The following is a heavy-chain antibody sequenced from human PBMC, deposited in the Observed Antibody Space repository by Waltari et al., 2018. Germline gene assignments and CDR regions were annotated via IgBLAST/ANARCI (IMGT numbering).Heavy chain of an antibody. CDR3: ARHPEQLVGYWYFDL. D-gene: IGHD6-6*01. J-gene: IGHJ2*01. Sequence: QVQLQESGPGLVKPSETLSLTCDVSGYSISSGYYWGWIRQPPGTVLEWIGSIYHSGSNYQNPSRKSRLTRSLDTAKNQFSLKLSSVTAADTAVFYWARHPEQLVGYWYFDLWGRGTLVTVSS. CDR1: GYSISSGYY. CDR2: IYHSGSN. V-gene: IGHV4-38-2*01.